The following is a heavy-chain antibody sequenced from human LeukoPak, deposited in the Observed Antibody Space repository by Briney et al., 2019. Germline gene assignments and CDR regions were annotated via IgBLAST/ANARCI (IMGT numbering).Heavy chain of an antibody. D-gene: IGHD2-2*02. J-gene: IGHJ4*02. V-gene: IGHV3-11*01. CDR2: ISSRGTTI. Sequence: GGSLRLSCAASGFTFSDYCMSWVRQAPGKGLEWVSYISSRGTTIYYADSVKGRFTISRDTSKDTVYLQMDSLRAEDTAVYYCAKDRLCSSTSCYRALDDWGQGTLVTVSS. CDR3: AKDRLCSSTSCYRALDD. CDR1: GFTFSDYC.